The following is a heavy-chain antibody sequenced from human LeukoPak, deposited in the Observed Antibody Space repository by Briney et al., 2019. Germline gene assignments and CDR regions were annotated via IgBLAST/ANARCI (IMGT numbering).Heavy chain of an antibody. J-gene: IGHJ6*02. CDR1: GGSISVYY. D-gene: IGHD6-6*01. Sequence: PSETLSLTCTVSGGSISVYYWSWIRQPPGQGLEWIGHPYDSGSTNYNPSLKSRVIISLETSKQQLSLRLTSVTAADTAVYYCARRFSTSSPCSYYGMDVWGQGTTVTVSS. CDR3: ARRFSTSSPCSYYGMDV. V-gene: IGHV4-59*08. CDR2: PYDSGST.